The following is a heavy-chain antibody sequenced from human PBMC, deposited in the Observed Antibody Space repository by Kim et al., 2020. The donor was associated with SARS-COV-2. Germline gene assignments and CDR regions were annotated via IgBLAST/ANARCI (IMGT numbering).Heavy chain of an antibody. Sequence: SETLSLTCTVSGGSISSSSYYWGWIRQPPGKGLEWIGSIYYSGSTYYNPSLKSRVTISVDTSKNQFSLKLSSVTAADTAVYYCARDPSGEVAVAGTDYWGQGTLVTVSS. CDR1: GGSISSSSYY. CDR2: IYYSGST. D-gene: IGHD6-19*01. V-gene: IGHV4-39*07. CDR3: ARDPSGEVAVAGTDY. J-gene: IGHJ4*02.